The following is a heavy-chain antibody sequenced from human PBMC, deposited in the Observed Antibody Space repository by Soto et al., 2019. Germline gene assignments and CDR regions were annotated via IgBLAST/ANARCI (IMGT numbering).Heavy chain of an antibody. CDR3: ANRDCYGNYYYRMDV. J-gene: IGHJ6*02. CDR2: IIPIFGTA. V-gene: IGHV1-69*12. D-gene: IGHD2-21*02. CDR1: GGTFSSYA. Sequence: QVQLVQSGAEVKKPGSSVKVSCKASGGTFSSYAISWVRQAPGQGLEWMGGIIPIFGTANYAQKFQGRVTVTVDECTSTAYMELSSRRSEDTALQCFANRDCYGNYYYRMDVWGQGTTVTVSS.